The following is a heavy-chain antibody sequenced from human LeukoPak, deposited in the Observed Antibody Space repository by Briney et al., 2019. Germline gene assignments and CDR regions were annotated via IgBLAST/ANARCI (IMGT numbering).Heavy chain of an antibody. CDR1: GFTFSSYW. D-gene: IGHD1-26*01. CDR3: ARDWVGATNNWFDP. V-gene: IGHV3-7*05. Sequence: GGSLRLSCAATGFTFSSYWMSWVRQAPGKGLEWVANIKQDGSEKYYVDSVKGRFTISRDNAKNSLYLQMNSLRAEDTAVYYCARDWVGATNNWFDPWGQGTLVTVSS. J-gene: IGHJ5*02. CDR2: IKQDGSEK.